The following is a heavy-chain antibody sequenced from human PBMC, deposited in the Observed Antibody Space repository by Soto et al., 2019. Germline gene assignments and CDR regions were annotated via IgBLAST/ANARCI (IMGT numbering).Heavy chain of an antibody. CDR2: INPKSRGT. J-gene: IGHJ5*02. CDR3: ARVTLKAGNWFDP. Sequence: QVQLVQSGAEVRKPGASVKVSCKASGYTFTDYCIHWVRQVPGQGFEWMGWINPKSRGTNYAQKFQGRVTMTRDTSNSTAYMELRGLRSDDTAVYYCARVTLKAGNWFDPWGQGTLVTVSS. V-gene: IGHV1-2*02. CDR1: GYTFTDYC.